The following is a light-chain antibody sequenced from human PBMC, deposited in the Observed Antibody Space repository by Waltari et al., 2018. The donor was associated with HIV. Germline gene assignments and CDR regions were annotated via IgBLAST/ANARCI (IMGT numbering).Light chain of an antibody. CDR2: GAS. Sequence: EIVLTQSPGTLSLSPGERATLSCRASQSVSSSYLAWYQQKPGQAPRLLIYGASSRATGIPDRFSGSGSGTDFTLTISRLEPEDFVVYYCQQYGSSLMYTFGQGTKLEIK. V-gene: IGKV3-20*01. CDR3: QQYGSSLMYT. J-gene: IGKJ2*01. CDR1: QSVSSSY.